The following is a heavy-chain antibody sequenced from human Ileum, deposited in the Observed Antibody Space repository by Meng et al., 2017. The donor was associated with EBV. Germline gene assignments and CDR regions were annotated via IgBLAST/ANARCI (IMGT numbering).Heavy chain of an antibody. D-gene: IGHD3-22*01. V-gene: IGHV4-34*02. J-gene: IGHJ5*02. CDR1: GGFFSGYY. CDR2: INHSGST. CDR3: AREARSSGYHPGIGP. Sequence: QGHLKQWGAGLLKPSETLSLTCAVYGGFFSGYYWSWIRQSPGKGLEWIGEINHSGSTNYNPSLKSRVTISVDTSKNQFSLKLTSVTAADTAVYYCAREARSSGYHPGIGPWGQGTLVTVSS.